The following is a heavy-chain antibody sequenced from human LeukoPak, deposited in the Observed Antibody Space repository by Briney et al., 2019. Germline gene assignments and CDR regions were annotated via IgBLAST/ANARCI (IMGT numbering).Heavy chain of an antibody. CDR2: VSAYDANT. D-gene: IGHD1-26*01. CDR3: ARMYSGSYYYYYYGMDV. V-gene: IGHV1-18*01. Sequence: ASVKVSCKASGYIFTNYGISWVRQAPGQGLEWMGWVSAYDANTNYAQKLQGRVTITRDTSASTAYMELSSLRSEDTAVYYCARMYSGSYYYYYYGMDVWGQGTTVTVSS. CDR1: GYIFTNYG. J-gene: IGHJ6*02.